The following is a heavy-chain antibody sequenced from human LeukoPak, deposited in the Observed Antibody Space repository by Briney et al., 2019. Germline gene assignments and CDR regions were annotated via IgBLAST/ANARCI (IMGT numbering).Heavy chain of an antibody. CDR1: GFRFNTYW. J-gene: IGHJ4*02. V-gene: IGHV3-7*01. CDR3: AKGDKPVIAMVKFDY. CDR2: IKQDGNEK. D-gene: IGHD5-18*01. Sequence: GGSLRLSCAASGFRFNTYWMSWVRQAPGKGLEWVANIKQDGNEKYYADSVKGRFTISRDNGKNSLDLQMNSLRADDTAVYYCAKGDKPVIAMVKFDYWGQGTLVTVSS.